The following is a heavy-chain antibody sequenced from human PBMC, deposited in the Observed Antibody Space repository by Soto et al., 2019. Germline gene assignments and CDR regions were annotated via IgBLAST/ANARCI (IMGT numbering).Heavy chain of an antibody. D-gene: IGHD6-19*01. Sequence: QVQLEQSGAEVKQPGSSVRVSCKTSGGTFSTYAINWVRQAPGQGLEWMGAIIPLFGTADYSQKFLGRVTITADESTSTAYMELSSLRSDDTAVYFCARPKGTYSSGYYDFDFWGQGTLVTVSS. CDR1: GGTFSTYA. CDR3: ARPKGTYSSGYYDFDF. J-gene: IGHJ4*02. CDR2: IIPLFGTA. V-gene: IGHV1-69*01.